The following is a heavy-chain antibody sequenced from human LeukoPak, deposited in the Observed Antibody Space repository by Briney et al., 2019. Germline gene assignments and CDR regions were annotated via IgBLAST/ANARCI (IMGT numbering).Heavy chain of an antibody. D-gene: IGHD3-9*01. V-gene: IGHV3-11*05. CDR1: GFTFGDYA. CDR3: ARDGHYDILTGYVVGYFDY. CDR2: ISSSSSYT. Sequence: KSGGSLRLSCTASGFTFGDYAMSWIRQAPGKGLEWVSYISSSSSYTNYADSVKGRFTISRDNAKNSLYLQMNGLRAEDTAVYYCARDGHYDILTGYVVGYFDYWGQGALVTVSS. J-gene: IGHJ4*02.